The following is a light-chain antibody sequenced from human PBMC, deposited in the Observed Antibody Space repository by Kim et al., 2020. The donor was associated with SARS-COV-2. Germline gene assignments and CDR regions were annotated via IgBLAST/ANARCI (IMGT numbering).Light chain of an antibody. CDR3: AAWSDSLIGYV. CDR1: ASNIGSNT. CDR2: SNN. Sequence: GKRGTSSCPGSASNIGSNTVNWYQQLPGTAPKLLIHSNNERPSGVPDRFSGSKSGTSASLAISGLQSEDEADYYCAAWSDSLIGYVFGTGTKVTVL. V-gene: IGLV1-44*01. J-gene: IGLJ1*01.